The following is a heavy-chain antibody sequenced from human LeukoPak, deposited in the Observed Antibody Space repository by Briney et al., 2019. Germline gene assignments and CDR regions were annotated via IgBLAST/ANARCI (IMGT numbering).Heavy chain of an antibody. CDR3: ARGTKAGYTGYDWNY. V-gene: IGHV4-59*01. J-gene: IGHJ4*02. CDR1: GGSISSYY. CDR2: IYYSGST. D-gene: IGHD5-12*01. Sequence: SETLSLTCTVSGGSISSYYWSWIRQPPGKGLEWIGYIYYSGSTSYNPSLKSRVTISVDTSSNQFSLMLSSVTAADTAVYYCARGTKAGYTGYDWNYWGQGSLVTVSS.